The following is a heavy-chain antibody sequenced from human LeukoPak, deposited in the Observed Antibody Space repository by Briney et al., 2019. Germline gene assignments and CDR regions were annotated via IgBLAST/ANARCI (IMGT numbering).Heavy chain of an antibody. J-gene: IGHJ5*02. V-gene: IGHV3-23*01. CDR3: AKETIMFDP. Sequence: SGGSLRLSCAASGFTFSSYAMTWVRQAPGKGLEWVSVISGSGGSTYYADSVKGRFTISRDNTKNTLYLQMNSLRAEDTAIYYCAKETIMFDPWGQGTLVTVSS. CDR2: ISGSGGST. CDR1: GFTFSSYA.